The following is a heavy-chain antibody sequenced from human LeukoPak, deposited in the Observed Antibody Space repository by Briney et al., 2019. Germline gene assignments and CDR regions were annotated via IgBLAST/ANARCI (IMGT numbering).Heavy chain of an antibody. D-gene: IGHD5-24*01. CDR2: IYSGGTT. Sequence: GGSLRLSCAASGFTVSSNYMSWVRQAPGKGLEWVSLIYSGGTTYYADSVKGRFTISRDNSKNTLYLQMNSLRAEDTAVYYCAKSGYNRFDYWGQGTLVTVSS. J-gene: IGHJ4*02. CDR3: AKSGYNRFDY. V-gene: IGHV3-53*01. CDR1: GFTVSSNY.